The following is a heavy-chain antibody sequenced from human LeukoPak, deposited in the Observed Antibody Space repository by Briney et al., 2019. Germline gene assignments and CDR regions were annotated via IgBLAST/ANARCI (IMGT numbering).Heavy chain of an antibody. CDR3: ATGSGYYYDH. Sequence: SCKASGYTFTSYGMHWVRQAPGKGLEWVAVAYHDGWRGVSDKYYVDSVKGRFTVSRDNSKNTLYLQMSSLSTEDTAVYYCATGSGYYYDHWGQGTLVTVS. CDR2: AYHDGWRGVSDK. J-gene: IGHJ5*02. CDR1: GYTFTSYG. D-gene: IGHD3-22*01. V-gene: IGHV3-33*01.